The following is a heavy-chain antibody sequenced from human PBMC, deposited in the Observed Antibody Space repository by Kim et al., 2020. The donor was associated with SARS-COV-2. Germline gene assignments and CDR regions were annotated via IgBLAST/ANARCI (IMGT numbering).Heavy chain of an antibody. J-gene: IGHJ4*02. V-gene: IGHV3-23*01. D-gene: IGHD3-22*01. CDR3: AKDHESSGWPTFDY. Sequence: ADYVKGRFTVSRDNAKNTLYLQMDSLRVEDTALYYCAKDHESSGWPTFDYWGQGVLVTVSS.